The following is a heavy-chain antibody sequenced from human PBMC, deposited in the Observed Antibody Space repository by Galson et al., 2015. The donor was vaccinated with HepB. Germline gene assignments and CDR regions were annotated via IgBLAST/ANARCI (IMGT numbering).Heavy chain of an antibody. CDR1: GFTVSSNY. CDR3: LGARGVSWFDP. Sequence: SLRLSCAASGFTVSSNYMSWVRQAPGKGLEWVSVIYSGGSTYYADSVKGRFTISRDNSKNTLYLQMNSLRAEDTAVYYCLGARGVSWFDPWGQGTLVTVSS. J-gene: IGHJ5*02. CDR2: IYSGGST. D-gene: IGHD3-10*01. V-gene: IGHV3-66*01.